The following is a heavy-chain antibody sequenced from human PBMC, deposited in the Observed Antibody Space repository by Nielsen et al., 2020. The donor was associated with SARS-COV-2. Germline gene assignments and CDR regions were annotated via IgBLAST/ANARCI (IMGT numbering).Heavy chain of an antibody. V-gene: IGHV4-34*01. J-gene: IGHJ5*02. CDR1: GGSFSDYH. CDR3: ARGGATIIVPESVFDP. CDR2: ISRSGGT. D-gene: IGHD3-22*01. Sequence: SETLSLTCAVYGGSFSDYHWTWIRQPPGKGLEWIGEISRSGGTNYNPSLQSRVTISEDTSKNQFSLQLHSVTAADTAVYYCARGGATIIVPESVFDPWGRGTLVTVSS.